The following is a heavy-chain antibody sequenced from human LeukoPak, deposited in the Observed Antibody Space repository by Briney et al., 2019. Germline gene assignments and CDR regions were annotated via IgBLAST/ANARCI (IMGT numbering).Heavy chain of an antibody. V-gene: IGHV5-51*01. CDR1: GYTFTTYW. Sequence: GESLKISCQGSGYTFTTYWIAWVRQVPGKGLEWMGLIYPDDSSTRYNPSFQGQVTMSADKSTNTAYLQWSSLQASDTAMYYCARADSKPLTSNWDKWLDPWGQGTLLTVSS. D-gene: IGHD1-14*01. J-gene: IGHJ5*02. CDR3: ARADSKPLTSNWDKWLDP. CDR2: IYPDDSST.